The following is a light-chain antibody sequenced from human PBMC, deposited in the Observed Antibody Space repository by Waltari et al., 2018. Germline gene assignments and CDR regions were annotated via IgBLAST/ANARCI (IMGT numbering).Light chain of an antibody. Sequence: DFVMTQSTVSLAVSLGEGANIHGKSRQTILSSSSNKNFLAWYHQKPGQPPKLLIYWASTRQSGVPDRFSGSGSGTDFTLTISNLQAEDVAVYYCQQYFSIPGTFGQGTTVEIK. CDR3: QQYFSIPGT. CDR1: QTILSSSSNKNF. CDR2: WAS. J-gene: IGKJ1*01. V-gene: IGKV4-1*01.